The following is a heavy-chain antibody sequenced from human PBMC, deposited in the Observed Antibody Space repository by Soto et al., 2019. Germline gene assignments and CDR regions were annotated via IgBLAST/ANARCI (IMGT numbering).Heavy chain of an antibody. CDR1: GGTFSTYG. V-gene: IGHV1-69*18. CDR2: VIPLIGTA. CDR3: ARVVMTTVPASFYYGLDV. Sequence: QVQLVQSGAEVRKPGSSVTVSCKASGGTFSTYGITWVRQAPGQGLEWMGNVIPLIGTANYAQRFRGRVTSTADESAPTAYMELTSLRSEDTAVYYCARVVMTTVPASFYYGLDVWGQGTTVTVSS. J-gene: IGHJ6*02. D-gene: IGHD4-17*01.